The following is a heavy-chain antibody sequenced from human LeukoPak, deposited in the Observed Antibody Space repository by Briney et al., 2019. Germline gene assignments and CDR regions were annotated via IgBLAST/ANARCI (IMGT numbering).Heavy chain of an antibody. Sequence: PSETLSLTCTVSGGSISSYYWSWIRQPPGKGLEWIGYIYYSGSTNYNPSLKSRGTISVDTSKNQFSLKLSSVTPADPAVYYCARGGTYYDFWRPPNWFAPWGQGPLVTVSS. CDR2: IYYSGST. J-gene: IGHJ5*02. D-gene: IGHD3-3*01. CDR3: ARGGTYYDFWRPPNWFAP. CDR1: GGSISSYY. V-gene: IGHV4-59*01.